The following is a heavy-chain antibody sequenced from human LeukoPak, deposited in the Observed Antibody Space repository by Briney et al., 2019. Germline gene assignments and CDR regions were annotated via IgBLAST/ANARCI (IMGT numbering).Heavy chain of an antibody. CDR3: ARDGIDYYDSSGYLDY. V-gene: IGHV1-3*01. Sequence: ASVKVSCKASGYTFIGYYMHWVRQAPGQRLEWMGWINAGNGNTKYSQKFQGRVTITRDTSASTAYMELSSLRSEDTAVYYCARDGIDYYDSSGYLDYWGQGTLVTVSS. D-gene: IGHD3-22*01. J-gene: IGHJ4*02. CDR1: GYTFIGYY. CDR2: INAGNGNT.